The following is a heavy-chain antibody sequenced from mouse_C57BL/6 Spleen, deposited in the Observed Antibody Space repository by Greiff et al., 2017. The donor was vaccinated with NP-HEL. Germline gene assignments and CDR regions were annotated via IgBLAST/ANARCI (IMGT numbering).Heavy chain of an antibody. J-gene: IGHJ4*01. D-gene: IGHD2-12*01. Sequence: VQLQQSGPELVKPGASVKISCKASGYAFSSSWMNWVKQRPGKGLEWIGRIYPGDGDTNYNGKFKGKATLTADKSSSTAYMQLSSLTSEDSAAYFCARIRREYYYAMDYWGQGTSVTVSS. V-gene: IGHV1-82*01. CDR1: GYAFSSSW. CDR2: IYPGDGDT. CDR3: ARIRREYYYAMDY.